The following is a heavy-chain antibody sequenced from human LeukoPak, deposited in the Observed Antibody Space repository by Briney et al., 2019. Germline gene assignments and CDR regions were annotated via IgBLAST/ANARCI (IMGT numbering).Heavy chain of an antibody. CDR2: ISGSGGST. CDR1: GFTFSSYA. V-gene: IGHV3-23*01. Sequence: PGGSLRLSCAASGFTFSSYAMSWVRQAPGKGLEWVSAISGSGGSTYYADSVKGRFTLSRDNSKNTLYLQMNSLRAEDTAVYYCAKVRGRAGSSSGQIDYWGQGTLVTVSS. D-gene: IGHD6-19*01. CDR3: AKVRGRAGSSSGQIDY. J-gene: IGHJ4*02.